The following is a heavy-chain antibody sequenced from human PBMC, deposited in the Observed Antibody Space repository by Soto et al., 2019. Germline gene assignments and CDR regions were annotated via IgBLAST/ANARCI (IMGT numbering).Heavy chain of an antibody. Sequence: SETLSLTCTVSGGSISSGDYYWSWIRQHPGKGLEWIGTIYFSGTTYYNPSLKSRVAISVDTSKNQFSLNLSSVTAADTAVYYCARRDRSGFSYWLDTWGQGTLVTVSS. CDR1: GGSISSGDYY. CDR2: IYFSGTT. V-gene: IGHV4-31*03. J-gene: IGHJ5*02. D-gene: IGHD3-22*01. CDR3: ARRDRSGFSYWLDT.